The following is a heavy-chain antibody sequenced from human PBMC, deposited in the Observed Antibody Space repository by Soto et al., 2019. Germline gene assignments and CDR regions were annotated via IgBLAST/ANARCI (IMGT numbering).Heavy chain of an antibody. CDR1: GYIFSNYG. J-gene: IGHJ4*02. CDR3: ARESGIGVGTTYY. CDR2: VSAYNGNS. D-gene: IGHD3-22*01. Sequence: ASVKVSCKASGYIFSNYGISWMRQVPGQGLEWMGWVSAYNGNSNYTQKFQGRVTMTTDTATNTAYMELRSLRSDDTAVYYCARESGIGVGTTYYSGQGTRVTVAS. V-gene: IGHV1-18*01.